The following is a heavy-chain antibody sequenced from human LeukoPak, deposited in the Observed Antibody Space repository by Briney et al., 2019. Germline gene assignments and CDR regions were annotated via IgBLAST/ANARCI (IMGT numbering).Heavy chain of an antibody. CDR2: TYYRSKWYN. D-gene: IGHD1-1*01. CDR3: AREGSEGYLFDY. V-gene: IGHV6-1*01. Sequence: SQTLSLTCAISGDSVSSSSAAWSWIRQSPSRGLEWLGRTYYRSKWYNDYAVSVKSRITINPDTSKNQFSLQLNSMAPEDTAVYYCAREGSEGYLFDYWGQGTLVTVSS. CDR1: GDSVSSSSAA. J-gene: IGHJ4*02.